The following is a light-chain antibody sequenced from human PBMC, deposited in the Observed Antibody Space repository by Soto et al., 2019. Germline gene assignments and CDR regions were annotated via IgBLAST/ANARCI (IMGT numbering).Light chain of an antibody. V-gene: IGKV2-30*02. CDR2: KVS. Sequence: DVVVTQSPLSLPVTLGQAASISYRSSQSLVHRDGNTYLSWFRQRPGQSPRRLIYKVSNREAGVSDIFSGSGSGSDFTLKISRVEAEDVGLYYCMQGSHWPPITFGQGTRLEIK. CDR1: QSLVHRDGNTY. CDR3: MQGSHWPPIT. J-gene: IGKJ5*01.